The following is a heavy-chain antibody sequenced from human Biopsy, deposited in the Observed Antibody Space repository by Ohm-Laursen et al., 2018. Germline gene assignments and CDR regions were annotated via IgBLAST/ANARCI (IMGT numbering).Heavy chain of an antibody. Sequence: ASVKVSCKASGFTFTQFFIHWIRQAPGQGLVWMGVVKASDGTKRYAHEFQGRVTMTEDTSTDTAYMELSSLRSEDTAVYYCAADINVRNVNYWGQGTQATVSS. CDR3: AADINVRNVNY. CDR2: VKASDGTK. J-gene: IGHJ4*02. V-gene: IGHV1-24*01. CDR1: GFTFTQFF. D-gene: IGHD1-14*01.